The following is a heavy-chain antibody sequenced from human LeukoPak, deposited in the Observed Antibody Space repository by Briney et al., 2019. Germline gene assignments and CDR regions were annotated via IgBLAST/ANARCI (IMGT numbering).Heavy chain of an antibody. V-gene: IGHV3-23*01. CDR3: AKDRGYLSSSPGYSIDY. J-gene: IGHJ4*02. CDR1: GFTFSSYA. D-gene: IGHD6-6*01. Sequence: PGGSLRLSCAASGFTFSSYAMSWVRQAPGKGLEWVSAISGSGGSTYYADSVKGRFTISRDNSKNTLYLQMNSLRAEDTAVYYCAKDRGYLSSSPGYSIDYWGEGTLVTVSS. CDR2: ISGSGGST.